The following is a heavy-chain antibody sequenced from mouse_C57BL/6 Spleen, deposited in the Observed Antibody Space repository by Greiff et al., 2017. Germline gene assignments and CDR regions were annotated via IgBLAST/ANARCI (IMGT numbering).Heavy chain of an antibody. CDR1: GFNIKDYY. CDR3: TTYYGSSPLYAMDY. J-gene: IGHJ4*01. V-gene: IGHV14-1*01. CDR2: IDPEDGDT. Sequence: VQLKESGAELVRPGASVKLSCTASGFNIKDYYMHWVKQRPEQGLEWIGRIDPEDGDTEYAPKFQGKATMTADTSSNTAYLQLSSLTSEDTAVYYCTTYYGSSPLYAMDYWGQGTSGTVSS. D-gene: IGHD1-1*01.